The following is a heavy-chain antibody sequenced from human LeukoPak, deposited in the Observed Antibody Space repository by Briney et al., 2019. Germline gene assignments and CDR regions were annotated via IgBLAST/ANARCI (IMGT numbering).Heavy chain of an antibody. CDR1: GFTFSTYA. D-gene: IGHD3-10*01. CDR2: ISGSGGST. CDR3: AKDGRRFGESFDY. J-gene: IGHJ4*02. Sequence: GGSLRLSCAASGFTFSTYAMSWVRQAPGKGLEWVSAISGSGGSTYYADSVKGRFTISRDNSKNTLYLQMNSLRAEDTAVYYCAKDGRRFGESFDYWGQGTLVTVSS. V-gene: IGHV3-23*01.